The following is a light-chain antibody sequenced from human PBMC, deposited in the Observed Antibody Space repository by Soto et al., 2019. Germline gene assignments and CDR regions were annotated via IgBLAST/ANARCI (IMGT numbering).Light chain of an antibody. V-gene: IGKV3-20*01. CDR3: QQYDSSVWT. CDR1: QSVSSTS. Sequence: ENLFSQSPGPLSLSPGEKAPLSFRARQSVSSTSLAWYQQKPGQAPRLLMYGVSSRATGIPDRFSGSGSGTDFTLTINRLEPEDFAVYFCQQYDSSVWTFGQGTKVDIK. CDR2: GVS. J-gene: IGKJ1*01.